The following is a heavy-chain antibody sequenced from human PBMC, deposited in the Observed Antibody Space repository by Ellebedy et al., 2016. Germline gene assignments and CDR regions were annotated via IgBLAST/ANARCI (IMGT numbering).Heavy chain of an antibody. CDR1: GYSFTTHG. CDR2: INKYNGNA. D-gene: IGHD6-19*01. V-gene: IGHV1-18*04. CDR3: ARGTYSSGWLNWFDP. Sequence: ASVKVSCKASGYSFTTHGISWVRRAPGQGLEWMGSINKYNGNAYYAQKIQGRVTLTTNTSTRTAFMELSSLTYDDTAVYYCARGTYSSGWLNWFDPWGQGTVVTVSS. J-gene: IGHJ5*02.